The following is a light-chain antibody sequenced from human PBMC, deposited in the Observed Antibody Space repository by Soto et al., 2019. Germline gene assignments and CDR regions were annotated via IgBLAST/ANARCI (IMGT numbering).Light chain of an antibody. V-gene: IGKV3-20*01. CDR3: QHYDSSPWT. CDR1: RSVSNNY. CDR2: GSS. Sequence: EIVLTQSPGTLSLSPGERATLSCRASRSVSNNYLAWYQQKPGQAPRLLMYGSSSRATGIPDRFSGSVSGPDFTLTISRLEPEDFAVYYCQHYDSSPWTFGQGTKVDIK. J-gene: IGKJ1*01.